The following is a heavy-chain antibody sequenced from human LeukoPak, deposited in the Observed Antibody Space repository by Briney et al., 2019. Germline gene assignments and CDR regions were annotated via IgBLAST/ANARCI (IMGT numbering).Heavy chain of an antibody. Sequence: SETLSLTRTVSGGSLSSYYWSWIRQPPGEGLGWSGYIYYSGSTNYNPPLKSRATIPVDTSKNQLSLKLNSVAAAHTAEYYCARQKIDDALGYYYMDVWGKGTTVTVSS. J-gene: IGHJ6*03. CDR2: IYYSGST. V-gene: IGHV4-59*01. D-gene: IGHD2-21*01. CDR1: GGSLSSYY. CDR3: ARQKIDDALGYYYMDV.